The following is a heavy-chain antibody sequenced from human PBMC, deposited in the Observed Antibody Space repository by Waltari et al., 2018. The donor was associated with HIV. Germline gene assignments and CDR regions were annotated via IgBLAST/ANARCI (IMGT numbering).Heavy chain of an antibody. V-gene: IGHV5-51*01. CDR2: IYSGDSDT. D-gene: IGHD2-15*01. CDR3: ARQVGYCSGGSCYPDY. J-gene: IGHJ4*02. Sequence: EVQLVQSGAEVKKPGESLKISCKGSGYSFTSYLIGWVRQMPGKGLEWMGIIYSGDSDTRYSPSFQGQVTISADKSISTAYLQWSSLKASDTAMYYCARQVGYCSGGSCYPDYWGQGTLVTVSS. CDR1: GYSFTSYL.